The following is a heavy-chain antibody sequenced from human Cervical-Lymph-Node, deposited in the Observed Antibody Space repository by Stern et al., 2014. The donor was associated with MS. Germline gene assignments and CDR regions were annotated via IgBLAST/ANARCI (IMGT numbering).Heavy chain of an antibody. J-gene: IGHJ4*02. D-gene: IGHD3-10*02. CDR3: ARVFGDFDY. CDR2: ISTFRGKT. CDR1: GYTFTTYG. V-gene: IGHV1-18*01. Sequence: QVQLVQSGSEVRKPGASVTVSCTTSGYTFTTYGLSWVRQVPGQGPEWMGWISTFRGKTDYARSIQDRVTMTTNTSTSTVYLEVRSLTSEDTAVYYCARVFGDFDYWGQGTLVTVSS.